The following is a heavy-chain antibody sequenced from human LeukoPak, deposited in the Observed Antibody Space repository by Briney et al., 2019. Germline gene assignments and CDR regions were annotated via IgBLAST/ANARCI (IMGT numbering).Heavy chain of an antibody. CDR2: ITPDGSGH. Sequence: AGGSLRLSCTASGFTFGDHAMSWVRQAPGKGLEWVASITPDGSGHYYMDSVKGRFTISRDNAGNSLYLYMNSLGAEDTAVYFCARLMGTVTTYDYWGQGTMVTVSS. D-gene: IGHD1-7*01. CDR3: ARLMGTVTTYDY. J-gene: IGHJ4*02. CDR1: GFTFGDHA. V-gene: IGHV3-7*01.